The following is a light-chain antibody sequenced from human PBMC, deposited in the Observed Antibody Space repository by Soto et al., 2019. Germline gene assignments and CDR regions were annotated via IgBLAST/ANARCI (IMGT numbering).Light chain of an antibody. CDR3: GTWDSSLSAAGV. J-gene: IGLJ1*01. V-gene: IGLV1-51*02. CDR2: ENN. CDR1: SSNIGNNY. Sequence: QSVLTQPPSMSAAPGQKVTISCSGSSSNIGNNYVSWYQQLPGTAPKLLIYENNKRPSGIPDRFSGSKSGTSATLGITGLQTGDEADYYCGTWDSSLSAAGVFGTGTKVTVL.